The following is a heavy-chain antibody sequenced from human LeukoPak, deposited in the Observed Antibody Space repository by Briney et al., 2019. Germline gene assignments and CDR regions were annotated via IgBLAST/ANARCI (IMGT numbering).Heavy chain of an antibody. J-gene: IGHJ4*02. CDR3: ARAPSSIAARFDY. Sequence: GESLKISCRGSGYSFTSYWIGWVRQMPGKGLEWMGIIYPGDSDTRYSPSFQGQVTISADKSISTAYLQWSSLKASDTAMYYCARAPSSIAARFDYWGQGTLVTVSS. CDR2: IYPGDSDT. CDR1: GYSFTSYW. D-gene: IGHD6-6*01. V-gene: IGHV5-51*01.